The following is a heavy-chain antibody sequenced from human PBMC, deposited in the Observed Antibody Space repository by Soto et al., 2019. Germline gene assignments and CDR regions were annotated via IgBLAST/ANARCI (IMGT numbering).Heavy chain of an antibody. CDR3: ASFSSPGVSWYFDL. D-gene: IGHD3-10*01. J-gene: IGHJ2*01. CDR2: IYYSGTT. V-gene: IGHV4-59*01. Sequence: SETLSLTCTVSGGSMSSYYWTWIRQPPGKGLEWIGYIYYSGTTNYNPSLKSRVAISVDTSKNQFSLNLSSVTAADTAVYYCASFSSPGVSWYFDLWGRGTLVTVSS. CDR1: GGSMSSYY.